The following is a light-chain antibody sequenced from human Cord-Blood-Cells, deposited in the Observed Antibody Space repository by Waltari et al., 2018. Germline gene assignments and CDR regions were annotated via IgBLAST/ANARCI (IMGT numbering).Light chain of an antibody. CDR2: WAS. V-gene: IGKV4-1*01. CDR3: QQYYSTPIT. J-gene: IGKJ5*01. CDR1: QSVLYSSNNKNY. Sequence: DIVMTQSPDSLAVSLGERATINCKSSQSVLYSSNNKNYLAWYQQKPGQPPKLLIYWASTRDSGVPDRFSGSGSGTDFTLTISSLQAEDGAVDYCQQYYSTPITFGQGARLAIK.